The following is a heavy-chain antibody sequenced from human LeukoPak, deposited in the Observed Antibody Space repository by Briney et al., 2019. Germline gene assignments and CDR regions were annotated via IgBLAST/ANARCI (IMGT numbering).Heavy chain of an antibody. J-gene: IGHJ3*02. V-gene: IGHV3-21*01. Sequence: GGSLRLSCAASGFSFSSYSMNWVRQSPGKGLEWVSSISRSSSNTYYADSLKGRFTISRDNAKNSLYLQMNSLRAEDTAVYYCARAKRNGFDIWGQGTMVTVSS. CDR2: ISRSSSNT. CDR1: GFSFSSYS. CDR3: ARAKRNGFDI.